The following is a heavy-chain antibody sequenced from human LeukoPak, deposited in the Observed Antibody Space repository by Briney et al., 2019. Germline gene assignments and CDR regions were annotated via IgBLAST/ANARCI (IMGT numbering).Heavy chain of an antibody. CDR1: GFTFSSYS. D-gene: IGHD3-10*02. Sequence: GGSLRLSCAASGFTFSSYSMNWVRQAPGKGLEWVATMTRTSAIYYADSVKGRFTISRDNARNSVYLQMNSQRDDDTAVYSCARAQTMFWEFDGFDIWGRGTKVTVSS. V-gene: IGHV3-69-1*01. CDR2: MTRTSAI. J-gene: IGHJ3*02. CDR3: ARAQTMFWEFDGFDI.